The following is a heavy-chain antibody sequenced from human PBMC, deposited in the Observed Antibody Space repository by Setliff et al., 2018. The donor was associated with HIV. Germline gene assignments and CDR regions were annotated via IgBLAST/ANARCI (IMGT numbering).Heavy chain of an antibody. CDR3: ARGIGDGLGDLSLEAFDI. J-gene: IGHJ3*02. CDR1: GGSISSGYYY. CDR2: IFYSGST. D-gene: IGHD3-16*02. Sequence: KTSETLSLTCSVSGGSISSGYYYWTWIRQHPGKGLEWIGNIFYSGSTYYNPSLKSRVTILVDASKNQFSLRVNSVTAADTAVYSCARGIGDGLGDLSLEAFDIWGQGTLVTVSS. V-gene: IGHV4-31*03.